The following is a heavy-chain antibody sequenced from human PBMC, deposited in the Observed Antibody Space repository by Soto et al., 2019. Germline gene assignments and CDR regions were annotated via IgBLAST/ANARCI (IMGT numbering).Heavy chain of an antibody. V-gene: IGHV3-23*01. D-gene: IGHD6-19*01. Sequence: EVQLLESGGDLVQPGGSLRLSCAASGFTFSTFAMSWVRQAPGKGPEWVSGISGSGTSTYYADSVKGRFTISRDNSKNTLDLQMNSLRAEDAAVYYCAKTEQWLIAYFDYWGQGTLVTVSS. J-gene: IGHJ4*02. CDR2: ISGSGTST. CDR3: AKTEQWLIAYFDY. CDR1: GFTFSTFA.